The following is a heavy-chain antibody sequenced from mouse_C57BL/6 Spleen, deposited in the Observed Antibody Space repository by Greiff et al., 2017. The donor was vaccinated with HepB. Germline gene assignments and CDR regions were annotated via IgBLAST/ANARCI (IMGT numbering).Heavy chain of an antibody. V-gene: IGHV1-82*01. CDR1: GYAFSSSW. CDR3: ARSTTVVGAYYAMDY. Sequence: QVQLQQSGPELVKPGASVKISCKASGYAFSSSWMNWVKQRPGKGLEWIGRIYPGDGDTNYNGKFKGKATLTADKSSSTAYMQLSSLTSEDSAVYFCARSTTVVGAYYAMDYWGQGTSVTVSS. D-gene: IGHD1-1*01. CDR2: IYPGDGDT. J-gene: IGHJ4*01.